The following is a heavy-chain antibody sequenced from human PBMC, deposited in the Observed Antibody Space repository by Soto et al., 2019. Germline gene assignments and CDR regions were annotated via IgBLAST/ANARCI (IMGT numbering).Heavy chain of an antibody. CDR3: ARHDWPDSLLAYDY. CDR2: IYYSGST. CDR1: GGSISSSSYY. D-gene: IGHD3-9*01. Sequence: SETLSLTCTVSGGSISSSSYYWGWIRQPPGKGLEWIGSIYYSGSTYYNPSLKSRVTISVDTSKNQFSLKLSSVTAADTAVYYCARHDWPDSLLAYDYWGQGTLVTVSS. J-gene: IGHJ4*02. V-gene: IGHV4-39*01.